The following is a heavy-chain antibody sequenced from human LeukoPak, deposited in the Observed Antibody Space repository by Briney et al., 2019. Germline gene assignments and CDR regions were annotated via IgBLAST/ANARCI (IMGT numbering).Heavy chain of an antibody. CDR3: ARGAANXNGMLDY. D-gene: IGHD2-8*01. J-gene: IGHJ4*02. V-gene: IGHV3-23*01. Sequence: GGSLRLSCAASGFTFSKHTMSWVLQTSGKGLEWVSSITGGGENTYYADSVKGRFTLSRDNSKNTLYLQMNSLRAEDTAVYYCARGAANXNGMLDYWGQGTXVTVSS. CDR1: GFTFSKHT. CDR2: ITGGGENT.